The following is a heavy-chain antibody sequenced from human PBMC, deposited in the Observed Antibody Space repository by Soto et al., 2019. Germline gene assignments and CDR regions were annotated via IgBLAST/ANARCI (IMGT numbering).Heavy chain of an antibody. CDR1: GGTFSSYA. CDR2: IIPIFGTA. V-gene: IGHV1-69*13. D-gene: IGHD2-15*01. CDR3: ASGGGYCSGGSCHNHHTAPLYYFDY. Sequence: SVKVSCKASGGTFSSYAISWVRQAPGQGLEWMGGIIPIFGTANYAQKFQGRVTITADESTSTAYMELSSLRSEDTAVYYCASGGGYCSGGSCHNHHTAPLYYFDYWGQGTLVTVSS. J-gene: IGHJ4*02.